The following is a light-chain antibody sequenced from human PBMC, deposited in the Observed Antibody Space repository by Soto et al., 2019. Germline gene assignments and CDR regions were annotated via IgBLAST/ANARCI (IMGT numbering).Light chain of an antibody. CDR2: DVN. CDR3: CSYVGTPL. V-gene: IGLV2-11*01. Sequence: QSALTQPPSVSGSPGQSVTISCTGTSGDVDPYNYVSWYQQHPGRAPKLVIYDVNMRPSGVPDRFSGSKSGDTSSLTISGLQAEDEADYYCCSYVGTPLVGRGTKLTVL. CDR1: SGDVDPYNY. J-gene: IGLJ2*01.